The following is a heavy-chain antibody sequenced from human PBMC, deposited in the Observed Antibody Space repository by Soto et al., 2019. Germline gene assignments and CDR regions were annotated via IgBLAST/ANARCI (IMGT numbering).Heavy chain of an antibody. CDR2: IDHSGST. V-gene: IGHV4-34*01. Sequence: QVQLQQWGTGLLKPSETLSLTCAVYGGSFRGYYWTWIRQPPGKGLEWIGEIDHSGSTNYNPSLKSRVTISVDTSKNQFSLKLASVTAADTAVYDCARVEYTYNYRGLDYWGQGTLVTVSS. CDR1: GGSFRGYY. D-gene: IGHD3-16*01. J-gene: IGHJ4*02. CDR3: ARVEYTYNYRGLDY.